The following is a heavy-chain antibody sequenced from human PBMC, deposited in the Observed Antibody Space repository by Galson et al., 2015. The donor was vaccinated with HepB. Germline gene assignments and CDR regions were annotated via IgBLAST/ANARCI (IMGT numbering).Heavy chain of an antibody. CDR3: ARGSPLGRNWFDP. CDR1: GGSFSGYY. D-gene: IGHD1-26*01. Sequence: TLSLTCAAYGGSFSGYYWSWIRQPPGKGLEWIGEINHSGSTNYNPSLKSRVTISVDTSKNQFSLKLNSVTAADTAVYYCARGSPLGRNWFDPWGQGTLVTVSS. J-gene: IGHJ5*02. V-gene: IGHV4-34*01. CDR2: INHSGST.